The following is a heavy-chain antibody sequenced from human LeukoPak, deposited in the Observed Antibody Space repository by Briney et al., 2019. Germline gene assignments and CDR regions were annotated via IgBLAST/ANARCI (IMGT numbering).Heavy chain of an antibody. Sequence: PSETLSLTCAVSGGSISSGGYSWSWIRQPPGKGLEWIGYIYHSGSTYYNPSLKSRVTISVDTSKNQFSLKLSSVTAADTAVYYCAGGETGYSSEDYWGQGTLVTVSS. J-gene: IGHJ4*02. V-gene: IGHV4-30-2*01. D-gene: IGHD5-18*01. CDR3: AGGETGYSSEDY. CDR2: IYHSGST. CDR1: GGSISSGGYS.